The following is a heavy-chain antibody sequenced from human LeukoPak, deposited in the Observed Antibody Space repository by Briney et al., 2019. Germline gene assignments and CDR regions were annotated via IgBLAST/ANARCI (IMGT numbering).Heavy chain of an antibody. CDR1: GFTFSSYA. Sequence: GGSLRLSCAASGFTFSSYAMSWVSQAPGKGMEWVSAISGSGGSTSYADSVKGRFTISRDNSKNTLYLKMNSLRAEDTAVYYCAKDPGGRYYYYMDVWGKGTTVTVSS. CDR2: ISGSGGST. D-gene: IGHD4-23*01. J-gene: IGHJ6*03. CDR3: AKDPGGRYYYYMDV. V-gene: IGHV3-23*01.